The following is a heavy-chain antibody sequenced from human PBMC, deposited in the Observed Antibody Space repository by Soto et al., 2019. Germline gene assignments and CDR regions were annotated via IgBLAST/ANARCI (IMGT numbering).Heavy chain of an antibody. J-gene: IGHJ4*02. Sequence: SQTLSLTFAISGDSVSSNSSAWNCISQSPSRGLEWLGRTYYRSKWYNDYAVSVKSRITINPDTSKNQFSLQLNSVTPEDTAVYYCAREVDRRSSSSHSFDYWGQGTLVTVSS. CDR1: GDSVSSNSSA. D-gene: IGHD6-6*01. CDR2: TYYRSKWYN. V-gene: IGHV6-1*01. CDR3: AREVDRRSSSSHSFDY.